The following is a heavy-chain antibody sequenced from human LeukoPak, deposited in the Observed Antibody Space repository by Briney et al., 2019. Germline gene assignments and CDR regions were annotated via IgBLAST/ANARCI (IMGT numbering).Heavy chain of an antibody. V-gene: IGHV1-2*06. CDR1: GYTFTSYY. Sequence: ASVKVSCKASGYTFTSYYMHWVRQAPGQGLEWMGRINPNSGGTNYAQKFQGRVTMTRDTSISTAYMELSRLRSDDTAVYYCARGQQLGGWFDPWGQGTLVTVSS. CDR2: INPNSGGT. J-gene: IGHJ5*02. D-gene: IGHD6-13*01. CDR3: ARGQQLGGWFDP.